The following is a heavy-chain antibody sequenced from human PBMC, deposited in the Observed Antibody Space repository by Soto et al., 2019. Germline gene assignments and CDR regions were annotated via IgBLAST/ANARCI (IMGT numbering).Heavy chain of an antibody. Sequence: GGSLRLSCAASGFTFSSYAMHWVRQAPGKGMEWVAVISYDGSNKYYADSVKGRFTISRDNSKNTLYLQMNSLRAEDTAVYYCARDNGFGELYDYYDMDVWGQGTTVTVSS. CDR1: GFTFSSYA. CDR2: ISYDGSNK. V-gene: IGHV3-30*04. D-gene: IGHD3-10*01. J-gene: IGHJ6*02. CDR3: ARDNGFGELYDYYDMDV.